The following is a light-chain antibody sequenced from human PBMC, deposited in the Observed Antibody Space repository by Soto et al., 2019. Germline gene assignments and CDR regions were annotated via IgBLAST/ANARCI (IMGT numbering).Light chain of an antibody. Sequence: QSALTQAASVSGSPGQSITISCTGTSSDVGGYNYVSWYQQHLGKAPKLMISEVSNRPSGVSNRFSGSKSGNTASLTISGLQADDEADYYCSSYTSTSTIFVFGTGTKLTVL. CDR1: SSDVGGYNY. CDR2: EVS. J-gene: IGLJ1*01. CDR3: SSYTSTSTIFV. V-gene: IGLV2-14*01.